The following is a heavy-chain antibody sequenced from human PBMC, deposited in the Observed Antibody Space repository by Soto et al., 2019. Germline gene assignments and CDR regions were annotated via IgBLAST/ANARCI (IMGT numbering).Heavy chain of an antibody. J-gene: IGHJ4*02. CDR3: VLYSSSWYGFDY. V-gene: IGHV4-4*02. Sequence: SETLSLTCAVSSGSIISSNWWSLVRQPPGKGLEWIGEIYHSGSTNYNPSLKSRVTISVDKSKNQFSLKLSSVTAADTAVYYCVLYSSSWYGFDYWGQGTLVTVSS. CDR2: IYHSGST. CDR1: SGSIISSNW. D-gene: IGHD6-13*01.